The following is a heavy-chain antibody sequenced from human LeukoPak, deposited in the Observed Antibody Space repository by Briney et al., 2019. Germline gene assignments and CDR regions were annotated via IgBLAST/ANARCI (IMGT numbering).Heavy chain of an antibody. CDR2: IYYSGST. D-gene: IGHD2-2*03. J-gene: IGHJ4*02. CDR1: Y. V-gene: IGHV4-31*02. Sequence: YWIGWVRQMPGKGLEWIGYIYYSGSTYYNPSLKSRVTISVDTSKNQFSLKLSSVTAADTAVYYCARLDIVVVPAAQGSFDYWSQGTLVTVSS. CDR3: ARLDIVVVPAAQGSFDY.